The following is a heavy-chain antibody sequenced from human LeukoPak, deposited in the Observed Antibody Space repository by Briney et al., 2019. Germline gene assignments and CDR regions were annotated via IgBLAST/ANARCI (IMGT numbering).Heavy chain of an antibody. D-gene: IGHD3-16*02. Sequence: PSETLSLTCIVSGVSIGTYYWSWLRQSPGKGLEWIGYIYVTGSTSYNPYLQSRVTISVDTSRNQFFLKMSSVTAADTAVYYCARHIGGGIEDMDVWGTGTKVTVSS. J-gene: IGHJ6*03. V-gene: IGHV4-59*08. CDR3: ARHIGGGIEDMDV. CDR1: GVSIGTYY. CDR2: IYVTGST.